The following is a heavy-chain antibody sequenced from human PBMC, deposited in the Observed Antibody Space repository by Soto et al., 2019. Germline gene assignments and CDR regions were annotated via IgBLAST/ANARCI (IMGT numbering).Heavy chain of an antibody. CDR3: ARDLVAKDAFDI. D-gene: IGHD2-8*02. Sequence: EVQLVESGGGLVQPGGSLRLSCAASGFTLSSFWIHWFRQAPGKGLVWVSRINSDGSNTRYADSVRGRFTISRDNAKNTQYLQMNSLRAEDTAVYYCARDLVAKDAFDIWGQGTMVTVSS. CDR2: INSDGSNT. J-gene: IGHJ3*02. V-gene: IGHV3-74*01. CDR1: GFTLSSFW.